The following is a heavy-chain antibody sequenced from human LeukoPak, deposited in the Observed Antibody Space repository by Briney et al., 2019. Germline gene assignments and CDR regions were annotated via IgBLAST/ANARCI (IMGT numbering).Heavy chain of an antibody. Sequence: GGSLRLSCAASGFTFSNAWMSWVRQAPGKGLEWVGRIKSKTDGGTTDYAAPVKGRFTISRDDSKNTLYLQMNSLKTEDTAVYYCTTDIPPLWLGVLLWNYWGQGTLVTVSS. CDR1: GFTFSNAW. CDR2: IKSKTDGGTT. V-gene: IGHV3-15*01. D-gene: IGHD3-10*01. CDR3: TTDIPPLWLGVLLWNY. J-gene: IGHJ4*02.